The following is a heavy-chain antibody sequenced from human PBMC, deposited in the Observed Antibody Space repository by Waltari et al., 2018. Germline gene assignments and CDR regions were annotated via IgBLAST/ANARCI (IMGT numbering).Heavy chain of an antibody. V-gene: IGHV2-5*01. CDR3: AHRHMVQGALSYDY. J-gene: IGHJ4*02. CDR1: GFSLSTSGVG. Sequence: QITLKESGPTLVKPTQTLTLTCTFSGFSLSTSGVGVGWIRQPPGKALEWLALIYWNDDKRYSPSLKSMLTSSKDTSKKQVVLTMTTMDPVDTATYYCAHRHMVQGALSYDYWGQGTLVTVSS. D-gene: IGHD3-10*01. CDR2: IYWNDDK.